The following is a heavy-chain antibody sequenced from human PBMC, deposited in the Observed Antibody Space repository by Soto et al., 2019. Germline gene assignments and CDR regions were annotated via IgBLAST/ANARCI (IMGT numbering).Heavy chain of an antibody. D-gene: IGHD4-17*01. CDR1: GGTFSSYA. V-gene: IGHV1-69*06. CDR3: AAEPLPPTTVATPFSDFDY. Sequence: QVQLVQSGAEVKKPGSSVKVSCKASGGTFSSYAISWVRQAPGQGLEWMGGIIPIFGTANYAQKFQGRVTITADKSTSTAYMELSSLRSEDTAVYYCAAEPLPPTTVATPFSDFDYWGQGTLVTVSS. J-gene: IGHJ4*02. CDR2: IIPIFGTA.